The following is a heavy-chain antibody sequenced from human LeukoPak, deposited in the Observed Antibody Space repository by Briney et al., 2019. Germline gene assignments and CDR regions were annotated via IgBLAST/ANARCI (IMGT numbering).Heavy chain of an antibody. Sequence: SETLSLTCNVSGGSISSYYWSWIRQPPGKGLEWIGYSYYSGSTNYNPSLESRVTLSVDTSKNQFSLKLSSVTAADTAVYYCASHYGENYYFDYWGQGTLVTVSS. CDR2: SYYSGST. CDR1: GGSISSYY. D-gene: IGHD4-17*01. CDR3: ASHYGENYYFDY. J-gene: IGHJ4*02. V-gene: IGHV4-59*01.